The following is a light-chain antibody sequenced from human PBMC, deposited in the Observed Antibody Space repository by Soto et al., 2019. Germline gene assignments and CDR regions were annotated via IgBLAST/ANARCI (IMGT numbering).Light chain of an antibody. V-gene: IGKV3-15*01. CDR2: GAS. CDR3: QQFNNWPIT. CDR1: QSVSSD. J-gene: IGKJ5*01. Sequence: EIVXTXSPXTXSXSXGEGATLSCRASQSVSSDLAWYQQKPGQAPRLLIYGASTRATGIPARFSGSGSGTEFTLTISSLQSEDFAVYHCQQFNNWPITFGQGTRLEIK.